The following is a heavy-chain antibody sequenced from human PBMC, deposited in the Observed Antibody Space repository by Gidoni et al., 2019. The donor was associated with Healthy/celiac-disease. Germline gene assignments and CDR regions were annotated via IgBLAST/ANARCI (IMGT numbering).Heavy chain of an antibody. CDR2: RSYDGSNK. Sequence: QVQLVESGGGVVQPGRSLRLSCAASGFTSSSYGMHWARQAPGKGLEWVAVRSYDGSNKYYADSVKGRFTISRDNSKNTLYLQMNSLRAEDTAVYYCAKLTSGYDGSGYYDTFDYWGQGTLVTVSS. CDR3: AKLTSGYDGSGYYDTFDY. CDR1: GFTSSSYG. J-gene: IGHJ4*02. D-gene: IGHD3-22*01. V-gene: IGHV3-30*18.